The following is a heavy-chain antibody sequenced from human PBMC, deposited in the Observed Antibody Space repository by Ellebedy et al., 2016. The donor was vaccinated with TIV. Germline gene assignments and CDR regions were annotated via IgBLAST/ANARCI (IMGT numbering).Heavy chain of an antibody. V-gene: IGHV3-48*04. D-gene: IGHD2-21*02. CDR2: IRSSINSI. CDR3: LRARPYCGGDCYSFGN. CDR1: GFTFNTYS. J-gene: IGHJ4*02. Sequence: AGSLRLSXAASGFTFNTYSMNWVRQAPGKGLEWVAFIRSSINSISYADSVKGRFTISSDNAKNTLYLQMNSLRAEDTAVYYCLRARPYCGGDCYSFGNWGQGSLVTVSS.